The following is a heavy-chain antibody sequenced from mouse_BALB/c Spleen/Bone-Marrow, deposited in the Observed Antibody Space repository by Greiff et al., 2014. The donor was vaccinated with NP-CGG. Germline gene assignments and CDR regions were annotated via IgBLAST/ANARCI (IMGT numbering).Heavy chain of an antibody. V-gene: IGHV1-9*01. Sequence: QVQLQQSGAELMKPGASVKISCKATGYTSSSYWIEWVNQRPGHGLEWIGEILPGSGTTHYNEKFKDKATFTADTSSNTAYMQLSSLTSEDSAVYYCARGGYDTSIFAYWGQGTLVTVSA. CDR3: ARGGYDTSIFAY. J-gene: IGHJ3*01. CDR2: ILPGSGTT. D-gene: IGHD2-3*01. CDR1: GYTSSSYW.